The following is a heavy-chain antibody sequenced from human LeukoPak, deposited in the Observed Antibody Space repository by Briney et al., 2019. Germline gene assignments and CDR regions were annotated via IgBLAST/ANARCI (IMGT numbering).Heavy chain of an antibody. D-gene: IGHD2-21*02. CDR3: ARAGLLGDYYYMDV. V-gene: IGHV4-4*07. CDR1: GGSISGYY. Sequence: SETLSLTCTVSGGSISGYYWSWIRQPAGKGLQWIGRVYSSGATNYNPSLSSRVTMSLDTSKNHFSLKLSSVTAADTAVYYCARAGLLGDYYYMDVWGKGTTVTVSS. J-gene: IGHJ6*03. CDR2: VYSSGAT.